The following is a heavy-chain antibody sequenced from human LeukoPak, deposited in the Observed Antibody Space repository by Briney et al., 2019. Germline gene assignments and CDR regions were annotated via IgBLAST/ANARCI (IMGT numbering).Heavy chain of an antibody. CDR1: GYTFTTYD. CDR3: AGNPYRSGAMDV. D-gene: IGHD3-10*01. CDR2: MTPTSGNT. J-gene: IGHJ6*02. V-gene: IGHV1-8*02. Sequence: AAVKVSCKASGYTFTTYDINWVRQPTGQGLEWMGWMTPTSGNTGYAQKFQGRVTLTRNTSTNTAYMELSSLRSDDTAVYYCAGNPYRSGAMDVWGQGTTVTVSS.